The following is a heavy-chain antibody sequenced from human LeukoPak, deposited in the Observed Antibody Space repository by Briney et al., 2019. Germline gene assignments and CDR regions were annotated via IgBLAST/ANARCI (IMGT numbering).Heavy chain of an antibody. V-gene: IGHV4-34*01. Sequence: SETLSLTCAVYGGSFSGYYWSWIRQPPGKGLEWIGEINHSGSTNYNPSLKSRVTISVDTSKNQFSLKLSSVTAADTAVYYCARDFGDYRVDYWGQGTLVTVSS. CDR2: INHSGST. CDR1: GGSFSGYY. CDR3: ARDFGDYRVDY. J-gene: IGHJ4*02. D-gene: IGHD4-17*01.